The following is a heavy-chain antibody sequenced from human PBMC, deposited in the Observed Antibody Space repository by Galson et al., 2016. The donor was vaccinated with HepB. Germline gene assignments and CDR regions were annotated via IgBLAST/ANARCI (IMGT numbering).Heavy chain of an antibody. D-gene: IGHD2-15*01. CDR2: IRGSGDST. CDR3: AKDLWLRGYHYLDY. CDR1: EFTFSSYA. Sequence: SLRLSCAGSEFTFSSYAMSWVRQAPRKGLEWVSAIRGSGDSTYYADSVKGRFTISRDNSKNTLHLQMNSVRAEDTAVYYCAKDLWLRGYHYLDYWGQGTLVTVSS. V-gene: IGHV3-23*01. J-gene: IGHJ4*02.